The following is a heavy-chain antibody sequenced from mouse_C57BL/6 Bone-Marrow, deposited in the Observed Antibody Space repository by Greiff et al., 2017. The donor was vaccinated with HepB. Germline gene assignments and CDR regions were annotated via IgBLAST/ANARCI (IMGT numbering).Heavy chain of an antibody. V-gene: IGHV3-6*01. Sequence: EVKLQESGPGLVKPSQSLSLTCSVTGYSITSGYYWNWIRQFPGNKLEWMGYISYDGSNNYNPSLKNRISITRDTSKNQFFLKLNSVTTEDTATYYCARRWLLRFAYWGQGTLVTVSA. J-gene: IGHJ3*01. CDR2: ISYDGSN. CDR1: GYSITSGYY. D-gene: IGHD2-3*01. CDR3: ARRWLLRFAY.